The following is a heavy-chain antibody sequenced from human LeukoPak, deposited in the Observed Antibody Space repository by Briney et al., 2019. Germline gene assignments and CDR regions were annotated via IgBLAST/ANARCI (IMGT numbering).Heavy chain of an antibody. CDR2: INHSGNT. CDR1: GGSFSDFH. D-gene: IGHD4-11*01. Sequence: SETLSLTCTVYGGSFSDFHWSWIRLPPGKGLEWIGEINHSGNTNYNPSLKSRVTISVDTSKNQFSLKLSSVTAADTAVYYCAKSNDYSSYGGSIDYWGQGTLVTVSS. J-gene: IGHJ4*02. CDR3: AKSNDYSSYGGSIDY. V-gene: IGHV4-34*01.